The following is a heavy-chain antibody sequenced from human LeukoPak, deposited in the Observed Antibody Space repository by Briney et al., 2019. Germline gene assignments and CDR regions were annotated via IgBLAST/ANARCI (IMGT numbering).Heavy chain of an antibody. CDR1: GFTFSSYA. CDR2: IWYDGSNE. J-gene: IGHJ4*01. D-gene: IGHD6-6*01. CDR3: VRDIAARYLDY. V-gene: IGHV3-33*08. Sequence: GGSLRLSCAASGFTFSSYAITWVRQAPGKGLEWAAVIWYDGSNEYYADSVKGRFAISRDNSKNTLYLQMNSLRAEDTAVYYCVRDIAARYLDYWGHGTQVTVSS.